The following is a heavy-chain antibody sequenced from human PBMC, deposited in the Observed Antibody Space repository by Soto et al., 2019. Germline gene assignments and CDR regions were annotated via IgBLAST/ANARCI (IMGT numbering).Heavy chain of an antibody. D-gene: IGHD3-10*01. CDR2: ILHDGNNK. Sequence: GGSLSLSCAASGFTFSNYIMHWVRQAPGKGLEWVAIILHDGNNKYYADSVKGRFTISRDNSKNTLYLQMNSLRTEDTAIYYCARDDEGGSYCDLGYWGQGTLVTVS. CDR3: ARDDEGGSYCDLGY. V-gene: IGHV3-30-3*01. CDR1: GFTFSNYI. J-gene: IGHJ4*02.